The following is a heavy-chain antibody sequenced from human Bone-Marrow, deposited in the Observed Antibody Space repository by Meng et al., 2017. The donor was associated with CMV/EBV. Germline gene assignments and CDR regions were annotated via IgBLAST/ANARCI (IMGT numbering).Heavy chain of an antibody. V-gene: IGHV1-8*03. D-gene: IGHD2-15*01. CDR1: GYTFTSYD. J-gene: IGHJ4*02. CDR3: AVRFCSGGSCAVGALGAFDY. CDR2: MNPNSGNT. Sequence: ASVKVSCKASGYTFTSYDINWVRQATGQGLEWMGWMNPNSGNTGYAQKFQGRVTITRNTSISTAYMELSSLRSEDTAVYYCAVRFCSGGSCAVGALGAFDYWGQGTLVAVSS.